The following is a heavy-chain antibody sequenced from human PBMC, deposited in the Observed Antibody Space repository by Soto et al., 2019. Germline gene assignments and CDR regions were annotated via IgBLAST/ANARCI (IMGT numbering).Heavy chain of an antibody. CDR2: FDPEDGET. Sequence: ASVKVSCKVSGYTLTELSMHWVRQAPGKGLEWMGGFDPEDGETIYAQKFQGRVTMTEDTSTDTAYMELSSLRSEDTAVYYCETVAPDYGEWFDPWGQGTLVTVS. V-gene: IGHV1-24*01. J-gene: IGHJ5*02. CDR3: ETVAPDYGEWFDP. D-gene: IGHD4-17*01. CDR1: GYTLTELS.